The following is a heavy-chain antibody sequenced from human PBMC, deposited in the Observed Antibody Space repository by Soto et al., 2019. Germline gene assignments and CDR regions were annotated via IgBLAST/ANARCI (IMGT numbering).Heavy chain of an antibody. Sequence: EVQLVESWGGLVHPGGSLRLSCAASGFTFSSYSMNWVRQAPGKWLEWVSYIISSSSTISYADSVQGRFTISRDNAKNSLYLQMISLRDEDTAVYYCATLEGFDICGQGKMVTVSS. V-gene: IGHV3-48*02. CDR1: GFTFSSYS. D-gene: IGHD1-1*01. CDR3: ATLEGFDI. J-gene: IGHJ3*02. CDR2: IISSSSTI.